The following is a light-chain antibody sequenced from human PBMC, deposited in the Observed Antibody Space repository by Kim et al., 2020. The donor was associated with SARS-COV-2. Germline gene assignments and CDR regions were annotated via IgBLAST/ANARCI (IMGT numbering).Light chain of an antibody. V-gene: IGLV3-1*01. CDR1: KFGDKN. J-gene: IGLJ2*01. Sequence: SYELTQPPSVSVAPGQTASITCAGDKFGDKNAYWYQQKPGQSPVVVIYHDNKRPSGIPERFSGSNSGNTATLTISGNQAMDEADYYCQAWDSRYYVVFGGGTQLTVL. CDR3: QAWDSRYYVV. CDR2: HDN.